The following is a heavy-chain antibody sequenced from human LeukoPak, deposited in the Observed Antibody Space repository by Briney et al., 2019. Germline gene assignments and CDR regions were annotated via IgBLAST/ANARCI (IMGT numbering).Heavy chain of an antibody. Sequence: GGSLRLSCAASGFTFSSYSMNWVRQAPGKGLEWVSSISSSSSYIYYADSVKGRFTISRDNTKNSLCLQMNSLRAEDTAVYYCARDSGGSSGWYIDYWGQGTLVTVSS. CDR2: ISSSSSYI. CDR3: ARDSGGSSGWYIDY. V-gene: IGHV3-21*01. CDR1: GFTFSSYS. J-gene: IGHJ4*02. D-gene: IGHD6-19*01.